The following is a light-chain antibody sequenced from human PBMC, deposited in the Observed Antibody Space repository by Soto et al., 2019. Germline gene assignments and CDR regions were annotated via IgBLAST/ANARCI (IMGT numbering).Light chain of an antibody. Sequence: DIVMTQSPLSLPVTLVKPASISCRSIQSLRKRNGYTSRVWYLQKPGQSPQVLMYLTFNRASGVPDRFSGSGSGTDFTVKISSVEAEYAGVYYCMPARQTLYTFGQETQLEI. CDR3: MPARQTLYT. J-gene: IGKJ2*01. CDR1: QSLRKRNGYTS. V-gene: IGKV2-28*01. CDR2: LTF.